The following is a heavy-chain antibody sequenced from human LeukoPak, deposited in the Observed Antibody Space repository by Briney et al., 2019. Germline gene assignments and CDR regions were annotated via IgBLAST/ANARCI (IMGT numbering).Heavy chain of an antibody. CDR3: ARDLDDSSRVGDH. V-gene: IGHV3-11*01. J-gene: IGHJ4*02. D-gene: IGHD3-22*01. CDR2: ISISSSVI. Sequence: PGGSLRLSCAASGFTFSDYYMSWIRQAPGPGLGWVSYISISSSVIYYTDTLKCRFATSRDITQNSLDLQMNSLRAEGTAVYYCARDLDDSSRVGDHWGQGTLVTVSS. CDR1: GFTFSDYY.